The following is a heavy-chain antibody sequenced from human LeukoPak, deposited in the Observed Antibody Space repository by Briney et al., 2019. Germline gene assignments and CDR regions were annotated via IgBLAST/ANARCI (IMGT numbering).Heavy chain of an antibody. V-gene: IGHV5-51*01. CDR2: IYPGDSDT. J-gene: IGHJ4*02. CDR1: GYSFTSYW. D-gene: IGHD2-2*01. CDR3: ARSRPGVKSSSTSAFDY. Sequence: PGESLKISCKGSGYSFTSYWIGWVRQMPGKGLEWMGIIYPGDSDTRYSPSFQGQVTISADKSISTAYLQWSSLKASDTAMYYCARSRPGVKSSSTSAFDYWGQGTLVTVSS.